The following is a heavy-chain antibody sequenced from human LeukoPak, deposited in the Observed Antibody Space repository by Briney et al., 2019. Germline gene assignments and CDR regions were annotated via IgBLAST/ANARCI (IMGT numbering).Heavy chain of an antibody. V-gene: IGHV3-53*01. CDR2: MYSFGNT. D-gene: IGHD1-20*01. J-gene: IGHJ6*02. Sequence: GGSLRLSCAASGFTVSSNYMSWVRQAPGKGLEWVSLMYSFGNTYYADSVKGRFTISRDNSKNTLYPQMNSLRAEDTALYYCARGKPVTGTPDYYSYGMDVWGQGTMVTVSS. CDR3: ARGKPVTGTPDYYSYGMDV. CDR1: GFTVSSNY.